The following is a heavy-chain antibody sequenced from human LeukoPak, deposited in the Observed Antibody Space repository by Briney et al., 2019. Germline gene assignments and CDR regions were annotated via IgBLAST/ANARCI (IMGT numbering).Heavy chain of an antibody. J-gene: IGHJ4*02. Sequence: PGGSLRLSCAASGFTFSSYGMHWVRQAPGKGLEWVALIWYDGSNKYYADSVKGRFTISRDNSKNTLYLQMNSLRAEDTAVYYCAKARMAAACIFDYWGQRTLVTVSS. D-gene: IGHD2-15*01. V-gene: IGHV3-33*03. CDR3: AKARMAAACIFDY. CDR1: GFTFSSYG. CDR2: IWYDGSNK.